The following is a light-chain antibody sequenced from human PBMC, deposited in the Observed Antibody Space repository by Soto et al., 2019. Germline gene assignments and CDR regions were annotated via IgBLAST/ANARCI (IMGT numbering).Light chain of an antibody. CDR1: QSVDNT. V-gene: IGKV3-20*01. CDR3: QQYSSSRT. CDR2: GGS. Sequence: EIVLTQSPPAQSVSPGERAILSCRASQSVDNTLTWYQQRPGQAPRLLIYGGSSRATGIPVRFSGSGSETDFTLTITRLEPEDFAVYYCQQYSSSRTFGQGTKVDIK. J-gene: IGKJ1*01.